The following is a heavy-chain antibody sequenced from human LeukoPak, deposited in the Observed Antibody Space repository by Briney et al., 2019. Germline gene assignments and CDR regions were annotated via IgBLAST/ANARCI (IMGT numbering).Heavy chain of an antibody. CDR1: GGSISSYY. D-gene: IGHD3-10*01. V-gene: IGHV4-59*01. J-gene: IGHJ4*02. CDR2: IYYSGST. CDR3: ARGGTYYYGSGSHDY. Sequence: PSETLSLTCTVSGGSISSYYWSWIRQPPVKGRELIGYIYYSGSTNYNPSLKSRVTISVDTSKNQFSLKLSSVTAADTSVYYCARGGTYYYGSGSHDYWGQGTLVTVSS.